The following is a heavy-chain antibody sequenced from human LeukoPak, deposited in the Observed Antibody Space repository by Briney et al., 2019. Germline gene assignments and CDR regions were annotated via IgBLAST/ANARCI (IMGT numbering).Heavy chain of an antibody. CDR2: IYYSGST. J-gene: IGHJ3*02. Sequence: SETLSLTCTVSGGSISSGSYYWGSIRQPPGKGLEWNGSIYYSGSTYYNPSLKSRVTISVDTSKNQFSLKLSSVTAADTAVYYCARHSRVYCGGDCSTPPPFDIWGQGTMVTVSS. V-gene: IGHV4-39*01. D-gene: IGHD2-21*02. CDR3: ARHSRVYCGGDCSTPPPFDI. CDR1: GGSISSGSYY.